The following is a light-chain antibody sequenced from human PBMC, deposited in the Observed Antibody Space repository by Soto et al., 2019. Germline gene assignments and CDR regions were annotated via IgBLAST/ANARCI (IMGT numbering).Light chain of an antibody. J-gene: IGKJ1*01. CDR3: RQYYNYPWT. CDR2: AAS. CDR1: QCTVND. Sequence: AIQMTQSPSSLSASVGDRVTITCRAIQCTVNDLGLYHHKPGKAPKLLIYAASRLQSGVPSRFSGSGSGTDFTLTISSLQPEDFATYYCRQYYNYPWTCGQGTKVEIK. V-gene: IGKV1-6*01.